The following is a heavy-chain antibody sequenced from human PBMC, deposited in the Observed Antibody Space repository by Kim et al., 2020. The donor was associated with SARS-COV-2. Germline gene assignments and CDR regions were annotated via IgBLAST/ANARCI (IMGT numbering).Heavy chain of an antibody. V-gene: IGHV3-15*01. D-gene: IGHD6-19*01. CDR3: TTVSGWPYYFDY. Sequence: DYAAPVKGRFTISRDDSKNTLYLQMNSLKTEDTAVYYCTTVSGWPYYFDYWGQGTLVTVSS. J-gene: IGHJ4*02.